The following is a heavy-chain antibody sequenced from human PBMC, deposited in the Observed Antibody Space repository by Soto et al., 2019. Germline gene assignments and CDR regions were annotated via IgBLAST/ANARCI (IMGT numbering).Heavy chain of an antibody. Sequence: PGESLKISCKGSGYSFTSYWIAWVRQVPGKGLELMGVIYPGDSDTRYSPSFQGQVTISADKSISTAYLQWSSLKASDTAMYYCARHGSRWLLLTYFDYWGKGTLVTVSS. D-gene: IGHD3-22*01. V-gene: IGHV5-51*01. CDR2: IYPGDSDT. J-gene: IGHJ4*02. CDR1: GYSFTSYW. CDR3: ARHGSRWLLLTYFDY.